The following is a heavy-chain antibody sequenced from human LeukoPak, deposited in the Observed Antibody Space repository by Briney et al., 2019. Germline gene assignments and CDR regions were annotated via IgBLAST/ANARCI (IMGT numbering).Heavy chain of an antibody. Sequence: GGSLRLSCAASGFTFSSYWMHWVRQAPGKGLVWVSRINSDGSSTSYADSVKGRFTISRDNAKNTLYLQMNSLRVEDTAVYYCARGKALGSNGWPVLDYWGQGTLVTVSS. CDR3: ARGKALGSNGWPVLDY. D-gene: IGHD6-19*01. V-gene: IGHV3-74*01. CDR2: INSDGSST. J-gene: IGHJ4*02. CDR1: GFTFSSYW.